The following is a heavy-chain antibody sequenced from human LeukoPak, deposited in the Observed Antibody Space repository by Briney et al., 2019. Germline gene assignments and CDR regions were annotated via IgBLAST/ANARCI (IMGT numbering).Heavy chain of an antibody. CDR1: EFTFSIYN. CDR3: ARDYYGLGTYYNAYYGMDV. J-gene: IGHJ6*02. Sequence: GGSLRLSCAASEFTFSIYNMNWVRQAPGKGLEWVSYISSRGDTIYYADSVRGRITVSRDNAKKSLFPQMHSLRAEDTAVYYCARDYYGLGTYYNAYYGMDVWGQGATVTVPS. D-gene: IGHD3-10*01. V-gene: IGHV3-48*03. CDR2: ISSRGDTI.